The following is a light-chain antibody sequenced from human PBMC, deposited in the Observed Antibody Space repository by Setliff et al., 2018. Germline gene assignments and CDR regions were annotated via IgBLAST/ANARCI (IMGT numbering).Light chain of an antibody. CDR2: EVT. Sequence: QSALTQPPSASGSPRQSLTISCTGTSNDIGAYKFVSWYQQHPGKPPKLIIYEVTKRPSGVPDRFSGSKSGNTASLTVSGLQAEDEADYYCSSYAASYNPYVFGTGTKVTVL. CDR1: SNDIGAYKF. CDR3: SSYAASYNPYV. J-gene: IGLJ1*01. V-gene: IGLV2-8*01.